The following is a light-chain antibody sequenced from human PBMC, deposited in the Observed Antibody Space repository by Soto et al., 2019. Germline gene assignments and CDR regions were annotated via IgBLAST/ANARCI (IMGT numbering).Light chain of an antibody. CDR3: QQYNTYRT. Sequence: DIQMTQSPSTLSASVGDRVTITCRASQSIGNWLAWYQQTPGKAPKLLIYKASSLQSGVPSRFSGSGFGTDFTLTISSLQPADIATYYCQQYNTYRTFVQGTKVEI. J-gene: IGKJ1*01. V-gene: IGKV1-5*03. CDR2: KAS. CDR1: QSIGNW.